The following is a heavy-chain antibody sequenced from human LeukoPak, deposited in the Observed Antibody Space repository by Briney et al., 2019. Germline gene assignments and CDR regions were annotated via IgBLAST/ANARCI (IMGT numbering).Heavy chain of an antibody. CDR3: ASTVLGGGNLDY. CDR1: GYTFTSYA. V-gene: IGHV1-3*01. J-gene: IGHJ4*02. D-gene: IGHD4-23*01. CDR2: INAGNGNT. Sequence: ASVKVSCKASGYTFTSYAKHWVRQAPGQRLEWMGWINAGNGNTKYSQKFQGRVTITRDTSASTAYMELSSLRSEDTAVYYCASTVLGGGNLDYWGQGTLVTVSS.